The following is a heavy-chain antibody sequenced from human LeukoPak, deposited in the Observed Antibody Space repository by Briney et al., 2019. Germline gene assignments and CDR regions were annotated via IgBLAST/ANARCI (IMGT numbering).Heavy chain of an antibody. Sequence: QPGRSLRLSCAASGFTFSSYGMHWVRQASGKGLEWVAVIWYDGSNKYYADSVKGRFTISRDNSKNTLYLQMNSLRAEDTAVYYCARDGGLYSSSWFDYWGQGTLVTVSS. D-gene: IGHD6-13*01. J-gene: IGHJ4*02. V-gene: IGHV3-33*01. CDR3: ARDGGLYSSSWFDY. CDR1: GFTFSSYG. CDR2: IWYDGSNK.